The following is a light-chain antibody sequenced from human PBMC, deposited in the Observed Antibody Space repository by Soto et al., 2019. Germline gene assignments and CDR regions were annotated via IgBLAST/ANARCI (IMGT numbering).Light chain of an antibody. CDR1: QSVRSSY. CDR2: GAS. CDR3: QQYGTSPLT. V-gene: IGKV3-20*01. Sequence: EIVLTQSPGTLSVSPGERATLSCRASQSVRSSYLAWYQQKPGQAPCLLIYGASSRATGTPDRFSGSGSGTDFTLTITRMEPEDFAVYYCQQYGTSPLTFGGGNKVEIK. J-gene: IGKJ4*01.